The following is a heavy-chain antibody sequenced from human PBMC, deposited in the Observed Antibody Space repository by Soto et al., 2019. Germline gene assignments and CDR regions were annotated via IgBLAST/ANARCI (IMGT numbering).Heavy chain of an antibody. CDR1: GFSFSRDN. Sequence: GGSLRLSCVASGFSFSRDNMHWVRQAPGKGLEWVAYVTTSGDTMFYADSVEGRFAISRDVAKNSVHLQMNSLGDEDTAVYYCVREEASGSSGLTYHYYYNGMDVWGQGTTVTVSS. V-gene: IGHV3-48*02. CDR2: VTTSGDTM. CDR3: VREEASGSSGLTYHYYYNGMDV. D-gene: IGHD3-10*01. J-gene: IGHJ6*02.